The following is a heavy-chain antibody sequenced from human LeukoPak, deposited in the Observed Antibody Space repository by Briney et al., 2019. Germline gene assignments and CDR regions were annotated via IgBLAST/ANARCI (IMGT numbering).Heavy chain of an antibody. J-gene: IGHJ3*02. Sequence: PGGSLRLSCAASGFTVSSNYMSWVRQAPGKGLEWVSVIYSGGSTYYADSVKGRFTISRDNSKNTLYLQMNSLRAEDTAVYYCARSGYRSGYYLDDAFDIWGQGTMVTVSS. V-gene: IGHV3-66*01. CDR2: IYSGGST. D-gene: IGHD3-3*01. CDR1: GFTVSSNY. CDR3: ARSGYRSGYYLDDAFDI.